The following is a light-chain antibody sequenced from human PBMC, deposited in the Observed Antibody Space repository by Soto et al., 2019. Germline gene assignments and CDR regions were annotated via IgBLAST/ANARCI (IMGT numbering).Light chain of an antibody. CDR2: DAS. V-gene: IGKV1-33*01. Sequence: DIQMTQSPSSVSASVGDRVTITCRASQDISNYLHWYQQKPGKAPKLLIYDASNLEGGVPSRFSGSGSGTYFTFTINSLQPEDVATYYCQQYESLPLTFGGGTRVEIK. CDR1: QDISNY. CDR3: QQYESLPLT. J-gene: IGKJ4*01.